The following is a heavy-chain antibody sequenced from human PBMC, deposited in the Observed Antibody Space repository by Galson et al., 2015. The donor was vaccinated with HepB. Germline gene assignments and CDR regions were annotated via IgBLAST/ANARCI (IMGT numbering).Heavy chain of an antibody. Sequence: QSGAEVKKPGESLKISCKGSGYSFTSYWIGWVRQMPGKGLEWMGIIYPGDSDTRYSPSFQGQVTISADKSISTAYLQWSSLKASDTAMYYCARRQADFWSGYPHGDYYYYMDVWGKGTTVTVSS. CDR1: GYSFTSYW. CDR3: ARRQADFWSGYPHGDYYYYMDV. V-gene: IGHV5-51*03. CDR2: IYPGDSDT. J-gene: IGHJ6*03. D-gene: IGHD3-3*01.